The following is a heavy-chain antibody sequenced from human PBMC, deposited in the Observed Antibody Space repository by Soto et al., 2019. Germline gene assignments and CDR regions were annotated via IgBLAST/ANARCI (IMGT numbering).Heavy chain of an antibody. CDR3: VRDCLDCGSGYSDX. Sequence: GGSLRLSCEASGFAFSSFWMSWVRQAPGKGXXXVAXXXXXXXXKXYVASVRGRFTISRDNAKNSLXXXXXXLXXEDTAVYYCVRDCLDCGSGYSDXWGQ. V-gene: IGHV3-7*01. J-gene: IGHJ4*02. CDR2: XXXXXXXK. CDR1: GFAFSSFW. D-gene: IGHD3-9*01.